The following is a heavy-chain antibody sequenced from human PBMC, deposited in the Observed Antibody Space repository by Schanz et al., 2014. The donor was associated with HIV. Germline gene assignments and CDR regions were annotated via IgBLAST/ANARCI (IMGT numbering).Heavy chain of an antibody. Sequence: QVQLVQSGPEVKKPGASVKVSCKASGYSFTGFFLHWVRQAPGQGLEWMGGIIPIFGIGNYAQRLQGRVTVTRDKSASTVYVEMRDLRSDDTAVYYCARKQQLTGEFDSWGQGTLITVSS. CDR1: GYSFTGFF. D-gene: IGHD6-13*01. CDR3: ARKQQLTGEFDS. J-gene: IGHJ4*02. V-gene: IGHV1-2*02. CDR2: IIPIFGIG.